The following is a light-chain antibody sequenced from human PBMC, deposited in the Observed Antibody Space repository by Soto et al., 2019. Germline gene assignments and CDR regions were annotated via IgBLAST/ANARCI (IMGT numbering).Light chain of an antibody. CDR3: QSYDSSLSGLV. CDR1: GSNSGAGYD. J-gene: IGLJ1*01. Sequence: QPVLTQPPSVSGAPGQRVTISCTGSGSNSGAGYDVQWYQQLPGTAPKLLIYGNNNRPSGVPGRFSGSKSDTSASLAITGLQAEDEADYYCQSYDSSLSGLVFGTGTKLTVL. V-gene: IGLV1-40*01. CDR2: GNN.